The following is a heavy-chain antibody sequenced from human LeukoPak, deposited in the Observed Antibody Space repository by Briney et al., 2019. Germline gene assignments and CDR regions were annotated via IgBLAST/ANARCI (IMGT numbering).Heavy chain of an antibody. Sequence: GGSLRLSCAASGFTFSSYGMHWVRQAPGKGLGWVAVISYDGSNKYYADSVKGRFTISRDNSKNTLYLQMNSLRAEDTAVYYCAKVGCSSTSCRDVWGKGTTVTVSS. D-gene: IGHD2-2*01. CDR3: AKVGCSSTSCRDV. CDR1: GFTFSSYG. J-gene: IGHJ6*04. V-gene: IGHV3-30*18. CDR2: ISYDGSNK.